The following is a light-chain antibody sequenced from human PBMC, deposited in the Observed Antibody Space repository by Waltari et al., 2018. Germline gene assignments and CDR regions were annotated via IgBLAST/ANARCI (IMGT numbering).Light chain of an antibody. CDR2: EVS. V-gene: IGKV2D-29*01. CDR3: LQTTQLPLT. CDR1: QSLLHSDGKTY. Sequence: DIVMTQTPLSLSVTPGQPASISCKSSQSLLHSDGKTYLSWYLQKPGQPPHLLIFEVSNRLSGVPGRFRGSGSGTDFTLEISRVETEDVGAYYCLQTTQLPLTFGGGTKVEIK. J-gene: IGKJ4*01.